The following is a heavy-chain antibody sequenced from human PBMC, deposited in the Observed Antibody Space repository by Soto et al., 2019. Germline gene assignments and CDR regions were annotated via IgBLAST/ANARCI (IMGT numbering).Heavy chain of an antibody. CDR2: IRGCGSGA. D-gene: IGHD2-15*01. Sequence: EVQLLGSGGGLVQPGGSLRISCTAFGITFRHHAMTWGRQASGKGLGWLSGIRGCGSGAYYADSVKGRFTVSRANSNNTLFLQMDSLRVEDTAVYYCAIDLWWYTHWGQGTLVTVSS. V-gene: IGHV3-23*01. CDR3: AIDLWWYTH. J-gene: IGHJ4*02. CDR1: GITFRHHA.